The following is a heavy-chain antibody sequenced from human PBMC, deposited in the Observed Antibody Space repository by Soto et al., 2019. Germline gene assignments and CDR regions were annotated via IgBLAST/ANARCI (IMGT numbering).Heavy chain of an antibody. J-gene: IGHJ4*02. CDR2: IYYSGST. V-gene: IGHV4-31*03. CDR3: ARLSSRSLYGDYAPFYFDY. CDR1: GGSISSGGYY. Sequence: PSETLSLTCTVSGGSISSGGYYWSWIRQHPGKGLEWIGYIYYSGSTNYNPSLKSRVTISVDTSKNQFSLKLSSVTAADTAVYYCARLSSRSLYGDYAPFYFDYWGQGTLVNVS. D-gene: IGHD4-17*01.